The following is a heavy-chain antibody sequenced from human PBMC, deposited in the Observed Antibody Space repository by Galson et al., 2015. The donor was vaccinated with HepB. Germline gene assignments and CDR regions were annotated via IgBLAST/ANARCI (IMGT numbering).Heavy chain of an antibody. CDR2: IKQDGSEK. V-gene: IGHV3-7*01. CDR3: AKQTVTTFSLGCMDV. D-gene: IGHD4-11*01. CDR1: GFTFSSYW. Sequence: SLRLSCAASGFTFSSYWMSWVRQAPGKGLEWVANIKQDGSEKYYVDSVKGRFTISRDNAKNSLYLQMNSLRAEDTAVYYCAKQTVTTFSLGCMDVWGQGTTVTVSS. J-gene: IGHJ6*02.